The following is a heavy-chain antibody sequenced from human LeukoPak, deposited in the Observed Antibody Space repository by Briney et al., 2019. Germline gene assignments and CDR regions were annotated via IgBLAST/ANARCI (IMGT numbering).Heavy chain of an antibody. CDR3: TRVWLQYFDY. D-gene: IGHD5-24*01. J-gene: IGHJ4*02. CDR1: GFTFKNAW. CDR2: IKSTRDGGAT. V-gene: IGHV3-15*01. Sequence: PGGSLRLSCEASGFTFKNAWMIWVRQAPGKGPEWVGRIKSTRDGGATEYAAPVKGRFTISRDDSKNTVYLQMSSLITDDTGVYYCTRVWLQYFDYWGQGTLVTVSS.